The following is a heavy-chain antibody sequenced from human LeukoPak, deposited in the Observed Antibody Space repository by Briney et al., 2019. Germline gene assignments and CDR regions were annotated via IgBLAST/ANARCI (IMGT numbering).Heavy chain of an antibody. Sequence: ASVKVSCKASGYTFTGYYMHWVRQAPGQGLEWMGWINPNSGGTNYAQKFQGRVTMTRDTSISTAYMELSRLRSDDTAVYYCARAVPYDSSGYEWDYWGQATLVTVSS. D-gene: IGHD3-22*01. V-gene: IGHV1-2*02. CDR3: ARAVPYDSSGYEWDY. J-gene: IGHJ4*02. CDR1: GYTFTGYY. CDR2: INPNSGGT.